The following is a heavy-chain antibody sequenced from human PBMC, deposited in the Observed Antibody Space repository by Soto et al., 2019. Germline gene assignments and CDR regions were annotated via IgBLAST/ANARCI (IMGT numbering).Heavy chain of an antibody. V-gene: IGHV3-30*18. CDR2: ISFEGSKK. J-gene: IGHJ4*02. CDR3: AKDHVGDGRVYGSSELFF. Sequence: PGGSLRLSCSASGFTFRSYGMNWVRQAPGKGLEWVASISFEGSKKFYADSVKGRFTISRDNSRSTLYLQMNSLRTEDTAVYYCAKDHVGDGRVYGSSELFFWGQGTQVTVSS. D-gene: IGHD3-10*01. CDR1: GFTFRSYG.